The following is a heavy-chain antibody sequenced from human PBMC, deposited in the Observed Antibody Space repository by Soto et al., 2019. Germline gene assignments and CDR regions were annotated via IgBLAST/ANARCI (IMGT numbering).Heavy chain of an antibody. D-gene: IGHD2-15*01. CDR1: GGSISSGDHY. CDR2: IYYSGST. V-gene: IGHV4-30-4*01. Sequence: QVQLQESGPGLVKPSQTLSLTCTVSGGSISSGDHYWSWIRQPPGKGLEWIGYIYYSGSTYYNPSLKSGVNISVDTSKSQSSLKLSSVTAADTAVYYCARAADCRGGSCCFFLDYWGQGTLVTVSS. J-gene: IGHJ4*02. CDR3: ARAADCRGGSCCFFLDY.